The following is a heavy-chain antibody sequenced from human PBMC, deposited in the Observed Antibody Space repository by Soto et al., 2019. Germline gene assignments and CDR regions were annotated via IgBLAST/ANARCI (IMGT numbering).Heavy chain of an antibody. CDR3: AKDRRYYDFWSGYHTPSN. CDR2: ISYDGSNK. Sequence: GVSLRLSCAASGFTFSSYGMHWVRQAPGKGLEWVAVISYDGSNKYYADSVKGRFTISRDNSKNTLYLRMNSLRAEDTAVYYCAKDRRYYDFWSGYHTPSNWGQGPLVTVSS. D-gene: IGHD3-3*01. CDR1: GFTFSSYG. J-gene: IGHJ4*02. V-gene: IGHV3-30*18.